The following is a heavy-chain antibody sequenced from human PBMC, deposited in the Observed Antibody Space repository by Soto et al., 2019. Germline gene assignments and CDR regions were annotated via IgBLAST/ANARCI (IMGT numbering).Heavy chain of an antibody. CDR2: IYSGGST. V-gene: IGHV3-53*01. CDR3: AREASSGWSGGDDAFDI. CDR1: GFTVSSNY. Sequence: PGGSLRLSCAASGFTVSSNYMSWVRQAPGKGLEWVSVIYSGGSTYYADSVKGRFTISRDNSKNTLYLQMNSLRAEDTAVYYCAREASSGWSGGDDAFDIWGQGTMVTVS. D-gene: IGHD6-19*01. J-gene: IGHJ3*02.